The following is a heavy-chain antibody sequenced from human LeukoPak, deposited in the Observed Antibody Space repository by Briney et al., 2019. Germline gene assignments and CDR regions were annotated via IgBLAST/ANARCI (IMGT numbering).Heavy chain of an antibody. CDR2: ISAYNGHT. V-gene: IGHV1-18*01. CDR3: ARDGHRRYHYDSSGREDAFDI. Sequence: WASVKVSCKASGYTFTNYGISWVRQAPGQGLEWMGWISAYNGHTKYAQKVQGRVTMTRDTSTSTAYMELRSLRSDDTAVYYCARDGHRRYHYDSSGREDAFDIWGQGTMVTVSS. CDR1: GYTFTNYG. J-gene: IGHJ3*02. D-gene: IGHD3-22*01.